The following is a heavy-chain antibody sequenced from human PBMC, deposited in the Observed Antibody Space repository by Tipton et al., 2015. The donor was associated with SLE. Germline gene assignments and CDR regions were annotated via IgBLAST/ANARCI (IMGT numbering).Heavy chain of an antibody. CDR3: ARGRGSSSRYTYFQH. D-gene: IGHD6-13*01. Sequence: SLRLSCAASGFTFSSYDMHWVRQATGKGLEWVSAIGTAGDTYYPGSVKGRFTISRENAKNSLYLQMNSLRAGDTAVYYCARGRGSSSRYTYFQHWGQGTLVTVSS. CDR1: GFTFSSYD. J-gene: IGHJ1*01. V-gene: IGHV3-13*01. CDR2: IGTAGDT.